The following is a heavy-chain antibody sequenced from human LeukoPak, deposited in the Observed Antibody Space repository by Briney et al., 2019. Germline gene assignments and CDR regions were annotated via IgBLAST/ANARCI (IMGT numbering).Heavy chain of an antibody. CDR2: ISSGSGTI. J-gene: IGHJ4*02. CDR1: WLNLHDYS. V-gene: IGHV3-48*01. D-gene: IGHD3-16*01. CDR3: AIVALGYQTYHFDY. Sequence: GGSLRLSCAASWLNLHDYSMSWVRQSPGKGLEWLSYISSGSGTIHYADSVKGRFTVSRDNAKNSLYLQISNRCIEDTAVYHCAIVALGYQTYHFDYWDQGTLVTVSS.